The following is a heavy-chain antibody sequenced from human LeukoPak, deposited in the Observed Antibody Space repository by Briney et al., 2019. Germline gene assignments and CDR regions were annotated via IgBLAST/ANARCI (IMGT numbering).Heavy chain of an antibody. CDR2: ISGSGGST. J-gene: IGHJ4*02. CDR1: GFTFSSYA. CDR3: ARYSSGWSIDY. V-gene: IGHV3-23*01. Sequence: PAGGSLRLSCAASGFTFSSYAMSWVRQAPGKGLEWVSAISGSGGSTYYADSVKGRFTISRDNSKNTLYLQMNSLRAEDTAVYHCARYSSGWSIDYWGQGSLVTVSS. D-gene: IGHD6-19*01.